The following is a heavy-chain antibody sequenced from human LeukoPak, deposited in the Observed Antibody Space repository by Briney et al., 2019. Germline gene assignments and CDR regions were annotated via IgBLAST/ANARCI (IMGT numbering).Heavy chain of an antibody. Sequence: GGSLRLSCAASGFTFSSYWMSWVRQAPGKGLEWVANIKQDGSEKYYVDSVKGRFTISRDNAKNSLYLQMNSLRAEDTAVYYCARAVYYDSSGYYPRAFDIWGQGTMVTVSS. CDR3: ARAVYYDSSGYYPRAFDI. V-gene: IGHV3-7*01. CDR2: IKQDGSEK. CDR1: GFTFSSYW. D-gene: IGHD3-22*01. J-gene: IGHJ3*02.